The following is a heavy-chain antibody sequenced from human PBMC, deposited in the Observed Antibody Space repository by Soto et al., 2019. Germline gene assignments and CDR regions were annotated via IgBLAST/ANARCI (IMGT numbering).Heavy chain of an antibody. J-gene: IGHJ6*02. Sequence: GESRTDSGRASGCGLTSYWVGAVRLMQGKGLEWMGIIYPGDSDTRYSPSFQGQVTISADKSISTAYLQWSSLKASDTAMYYCARQDYGDYVNYYPGRDVWGQGTTVTVSS. CDR1: GCGLTSYW. V-gene: IGHV5-51*01. CDR3: ARQDYGDYVNYYPGRDV. D-gene: IGHD4-17*01. CDR2: IYPGDSDT.